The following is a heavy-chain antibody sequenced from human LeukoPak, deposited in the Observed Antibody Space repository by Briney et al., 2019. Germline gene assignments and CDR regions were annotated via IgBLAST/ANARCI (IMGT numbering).Heavy chain of an antibody. D-gene: IGHD2-21*02. CDR3: AGDRDIVVVTAIHLDY. V-gene: IGHV1-46*01. CDR2: INPSGGST. CDR1: GYTFTSYY. Sequence: ASVKVSCKASGYTFTSYYMHWVRQAPGQGLEWMGIINPSGGSTSYAQKFQGRVTMTRDTSTSTVYMELSSLRSEDTAVYYCAGDRDIVVVTAIHLDYWGQGTLVTVSS. J-gene: IGHJ4*02.